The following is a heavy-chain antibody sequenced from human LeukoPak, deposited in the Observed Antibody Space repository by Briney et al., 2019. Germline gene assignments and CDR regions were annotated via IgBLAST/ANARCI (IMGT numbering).Heavy chain of an antibody. CDR2: ISSSSSYI. CDR3: AREYYDILTGYYNGVYFDY. Sequence: GGSLRLSCAASGFTFSSYWMHWVRQAPGKGLEWVSAISSSSSYIHYADSVKGRFTISRDNAKNSLYLQMNSLRAEDTAVYYCAREYYDILTGYYNGVYFDYWGQGTLVTVSS. V-gene: IGHV3-21*01. J-gene: IGHJ4*02. D-gene: IGHD3-9*01. CDR1: GFTFSSYW.